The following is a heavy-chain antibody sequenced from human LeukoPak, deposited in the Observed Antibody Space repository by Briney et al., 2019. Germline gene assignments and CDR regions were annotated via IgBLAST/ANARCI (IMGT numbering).Heavy chain of an antibody. V-gene: IGHV3-9*01. CDR2: ISWNSGSI. CDR1: GFTFDDYA. D-gene: IGHD3-10*01. J-gene: IGHJ4*02. Sequence: GRSLRLSCAASGFTFDDYAMHWVRQAPGKGLEWVSGISWNSGSIGYADSVKGRFTISRDNAKNSLYLQMNSLRAEDTALYYCAKHGSGSYYSEKAFDYWGQGTLVTVSS. CDR3: AKHGSGSYYSEKAFDY.